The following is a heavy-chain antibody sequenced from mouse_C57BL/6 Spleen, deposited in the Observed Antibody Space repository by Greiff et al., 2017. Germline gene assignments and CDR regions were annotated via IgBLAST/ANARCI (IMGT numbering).Heavy chain of an antibody. V-gene: IGHV1-54*01. Sequence: QVQLQQSGAELVRPGTSVKVSCKASGYAFTNYLIEWVKQRPGQGLEWIGVINPGGGGTNYNEKFKGKATLTADKSSSTAYMQLSSLTSEDSAVYYCARSNYYGSKYYFDYWGQGTTLTVSS. CDR1: GYAFTNYL. J-gene: IGHJ2*01. CDR3: ARSNYYGSKYYFDY. D-gene: IGHD1-1*01. CDR2: INPGGGGT.